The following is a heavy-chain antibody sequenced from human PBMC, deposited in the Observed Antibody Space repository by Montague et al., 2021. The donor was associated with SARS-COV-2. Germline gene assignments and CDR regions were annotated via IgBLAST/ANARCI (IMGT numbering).Heavy chain of an antibody. J-gene: IGHJ6*03. Sequence: SETLSLTCAVHGTSFSGYYWNWIRQHPGKGLEWIGEINHGGSTKYSPSLKSRLTISADTSKNQFSLKLTSVAAADTAVYYCARLRDGVVPSPILGVGPYYSYDYLDVWGRGTTVTVSS. D-gene: IGHD3-10*01. CDR1: GTSFSGYY. CDR2: INHGGST. CDR3: ARLRDGVVPSPILGVGPYYSYDYLDV. V-gene: IGHV4-34*01.